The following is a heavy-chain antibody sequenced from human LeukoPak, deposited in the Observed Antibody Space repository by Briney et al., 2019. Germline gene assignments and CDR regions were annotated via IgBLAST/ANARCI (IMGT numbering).Heavy chain of an antibody. J-gene: IGHJ4*02. V-gene: IGHV4-34*01. CDR1: GGSFSGYY. Sequence: SETLSLTCAVYGGSFSGYYWSWIRQPPGKGLEWIGEINHSGSTNYNPSLKSRVTISVDTSKNQFSLKLSSATAADTAVYYCARGRAVAGWSRYYFDYWGQGTLVTVSS. D-gene: IGHD6-19*01. CDR2: INHSGST. CDR3: ARGRAVAGWSRYYFDY.